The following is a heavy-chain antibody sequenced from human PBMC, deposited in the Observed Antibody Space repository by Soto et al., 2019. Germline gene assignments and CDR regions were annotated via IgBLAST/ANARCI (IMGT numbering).Heavy chain of an antibody. D-gene: IGHD3-10*01. CDR2: IIPIFGTA. CDR1: GGTFSSYA. V-gene: IGHV1-69*13. J-gene: IGHJ6*02. CDR3: ARRPNVSRFFGDYYGMDV. Sequence: SVKVSCKASGGTFSSYAISWVRQAPGQGLEWMGGIIPIFGTANYAQKFQGRVTITADESTSTAYMELSSLRSEDTAVYYWARRPNVSRFFGDYYGMDVWGQGTTVTVSS.